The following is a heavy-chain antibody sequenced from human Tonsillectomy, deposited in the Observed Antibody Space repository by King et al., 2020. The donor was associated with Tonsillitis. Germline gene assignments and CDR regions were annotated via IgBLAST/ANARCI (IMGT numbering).Heavy chain of an antibody. CDR2: IYYSGST. CDR3: ARDRQQLPYYYYGMDV. D-gene: IGHD6-13*01. CDR1: GGSISSYY. Sequence: VQLQESGPGLVKPSETLSLTCTVSGGSISSYYWSWIRQPPGKGLEWIGYIYYSGSTNYNPSLKSRVTISVDTSKNQFSLKLSSVTAADTAVYYCARDRQQLPYYYYGMDVWGQGTTVTVSS. J-gene: IGHJ6*02. V-gene: IGHV4-59*01.